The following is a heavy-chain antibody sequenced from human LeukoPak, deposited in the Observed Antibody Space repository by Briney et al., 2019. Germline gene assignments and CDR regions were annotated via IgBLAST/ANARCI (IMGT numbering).Heavy chain of an antibody. J-gene: IGHJ5*02. Sequence: GASVKVSCKASGYTFTGYYMHWVRQAPGQGLEWMGWINPNSGGTNYAQKFQGRVTMTRDTSISTAYMELSRLRSDDTAVYYCAKGQRASYYYEFQGYFDPWGQGTLVTVSS. V-gene: IGHV1-2*02. CDR3: AKGQRASYYYEFQGYFDP. CDR1: GYTFTGYY. CDR2: INPNSGGT. D-gene: IGHD3-22*01.